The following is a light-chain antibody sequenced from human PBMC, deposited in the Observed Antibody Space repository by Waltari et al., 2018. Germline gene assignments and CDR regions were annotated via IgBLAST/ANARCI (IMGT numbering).Light chain of an antibody. J-gene: IGLJ1*01. CDR2: EFI. CDR1: TSDVGNYDL. V-gene: IGLV2-23*02. CDR3: CSYAGRGTYV. Sequence: QSALTQPASVSGTPGQSITISCTGTTSDVGNYDLVSWYQHHPGKAPKLLVGEFIKRPSGVSSCFSGSKSGSTASLIISGLQPDDEADYYCCSYAGRGTYVFGSGTKVTVL.